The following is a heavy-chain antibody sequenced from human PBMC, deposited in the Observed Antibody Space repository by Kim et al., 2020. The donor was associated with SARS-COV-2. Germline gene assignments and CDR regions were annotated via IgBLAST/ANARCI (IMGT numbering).Heavy chain of an antibody. D-gene: IGHD1-26*01. V-gene: IGHV4-59*01. Sequence: SETLSLTCTVSGGSISSYYWSWIRQPPGKGLEWIGYIYYSGSTNYNPSLKSRVTISVDTSKNQFSLKLSSVTAADTAVYYCARGSREQSVYYYYYGMDVWGQGTTVTVSS. CDR2: IYYSGST. CDR3: ARGSREQSVYYYYYGMDV. CDR1: GGSISSYY. J-gene: IGHJ6*02.